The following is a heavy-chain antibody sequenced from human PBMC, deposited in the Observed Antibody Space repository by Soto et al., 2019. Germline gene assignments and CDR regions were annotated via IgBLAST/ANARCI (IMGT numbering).Heavy chain of an antibody. CDR3: AGGYCCSGGSCSQYFDY. CDR2: ITPMFGTT. J-gene: IGHJ4*02. CDR1: GGTFSSYV. V-gene: IGHV1-69*06. D-gene: IGHD2-15*01. Sequence: VQLVQSGAEVKKSGSSVRVSCKASGGTFSSYVINWVRQAPGQGLEWMGAITPMFGTTNYAQKFQGRVTITADTDSTIAYMELSSLRSGDTAVYYCAGGYCCSGGSCSQYFDYWGQGTLVTVSS.